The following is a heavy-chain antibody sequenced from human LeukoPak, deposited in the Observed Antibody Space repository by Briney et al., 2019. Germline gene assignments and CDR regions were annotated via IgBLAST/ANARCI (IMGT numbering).Heavy chain of an antibody. CDR1: GFTFSSYS. Sequence: GGSLRLSCAASGFTFSSYSMNWVRQAPGKGLEWVSSISSSSSYIYYADSVKGRFTISRDNAKNSLHLQMNSLRAEDTAVYYCARGGSSGWWAFDIWGQGTMVTVSS. V-gene: IGHV3-21*01. CDR3: ARGGSSGWWAFDI. J-gene: IGHJ3*02. D-gene: IGHD6-19*01. CDR2: ISSSSSYI.